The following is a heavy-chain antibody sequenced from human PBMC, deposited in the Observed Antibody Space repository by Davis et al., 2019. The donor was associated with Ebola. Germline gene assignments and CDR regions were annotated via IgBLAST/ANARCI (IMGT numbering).Heavy chain of an antibody. V-gene: IGHV3-7*01. D-gene: IGHD6-13*01. CDR2: IKQDGSEK. CDR1: GFTFSSYW. J-gene: IGHJ4*02. Sequence: PGGSLRLSCAASGFTFSSYWMSWVRQAPGKGLEWVANIKQDGSEKYYVDSVKGRFTISRDNAKNSLYLQMNSLRAEDTAVYYCAKVAGLYSSDYWGQGTLVTVSS. CDR3: AKVAGLYSSDY.